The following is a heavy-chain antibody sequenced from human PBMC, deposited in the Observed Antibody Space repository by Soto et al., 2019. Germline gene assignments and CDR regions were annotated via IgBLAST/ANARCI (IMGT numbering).Heavy chain of an antibody. CDR1: GFTFSSYS. D-gene: IGHD3-16*01. V-gene: IGHV3-48*01. J-gene: IGHJ6*02. Sequence: GGSLRLSCAGSGFTFSSYSMNWVRQAPGKGLEWVSYISSSSSTIYYADSVKGRFTISRDNAKNSLYLQMNSLRAEDTAVYYCARDWGYYYYYGMDVWGQGTTVTVSS. CDR3: ARDWGYYYYYGMDV. CDR2: ISSSSSTI.